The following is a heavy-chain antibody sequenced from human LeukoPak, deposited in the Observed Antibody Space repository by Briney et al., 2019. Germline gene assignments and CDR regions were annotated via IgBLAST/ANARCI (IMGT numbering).Heavy chain of an antibody. CDR3: AKAGSGSYYPTWFDP. Sequence: GRSLRLSCAASGFTFSSYGMHWVRQAPGKGLEWVAVISYDGSNKYYADSVKGRFIISRDNSKNTLYLQVNSLRAEDTAVYYCAKAGSGSYYPTWFDPWGQGTLVTVSS. CDR1: GFTFSSYG. J-gene: IGHJ5*02. D-gene: IGHD3-10*01. CDR2: ISYDGSNK. V-gene: IGHV3-30*18.